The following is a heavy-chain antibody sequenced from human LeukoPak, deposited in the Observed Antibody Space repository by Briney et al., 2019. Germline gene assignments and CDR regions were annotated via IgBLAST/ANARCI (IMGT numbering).Heavy chain of an antibody. CDR1: GFTFSSYG. CDR2: IWYDGNNK. CDR3: ARDRGSREDGMDV. Sequence: GGSLRLSCAASGFTFSSYGMHWVRHAPGKGLEWVAVIWYDGNNKYYADFVKGRFTISRDNSKNTLYLQLNSLRAEDTAVYNCARDRGSREDGMDVWGQGTTVTVSS. J-gene: IGHJ6*02. D-gene: IGHD1-26*01. V-gene: IGHV3-33*01.